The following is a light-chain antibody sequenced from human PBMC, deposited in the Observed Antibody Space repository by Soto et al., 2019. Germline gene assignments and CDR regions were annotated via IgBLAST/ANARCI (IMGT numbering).Light chain of an antibody. J-gene: IGKJ2*01. CDR3: EQYGSPPPYT. V-gene: IGKV3-20*01. Sequence: ENVLTQSPVTLSLSPGERATFSCRASQSVTSNNVAWFQQTPGQAPRLLIRAASSRATGIPDRFSGSGSATDFTLTISRLEPEDFAVYYCEQYGSPPPYTFGQGTKLEIK. CDR2: AAS. CDR1: QSVTSNN.